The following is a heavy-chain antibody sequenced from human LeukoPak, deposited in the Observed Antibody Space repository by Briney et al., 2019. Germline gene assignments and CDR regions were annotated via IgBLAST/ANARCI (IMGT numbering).Heavy chain of an antibody. CDR1: GFALSSYY. Sequence: PGGSLRLSCAASGFALSSYYMNWVRQAPGKGLEWVSYISCSDNTIYYADSVKGRFTISRDNTKNSLYMQMNSLRAEDTAVYYCVSAYGGLLDYWGQGTLVTVSS. CDR3: VSAYGGLLDY. D-gene: IGHD3-16*01. V-gene: IGHV3-48*03. J-gene: IGHJ4*02. CDR2: ISCSDNTI.